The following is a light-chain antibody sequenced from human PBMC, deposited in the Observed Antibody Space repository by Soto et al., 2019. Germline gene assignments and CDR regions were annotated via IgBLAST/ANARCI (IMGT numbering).Light chain of an antibody. CDR3: QQYGSSPRT. CDR1: QSVGSSY. V-gene: IGKV3-20*01. Sequence: EIVLTQSPGTLSLSPGERATLSCRASQSVGSSYLAWYQQKPGQAPRLLIYGASSRATGIPDRFSGSGSGTEFTLTISRLEPEDFALYYCQQYGSSPRTFGQGTKVEIK. J-gene: IGKJ1*01. CDR2: GAS.